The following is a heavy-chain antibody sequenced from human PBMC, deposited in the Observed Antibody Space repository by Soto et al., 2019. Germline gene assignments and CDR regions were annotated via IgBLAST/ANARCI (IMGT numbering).Heavy chain of an antibody. V-gene: IGHV1-69*04. CDR2: IIPNLGIA. Sequence: SVKVSCKVSGYTLTEVSMHWVRQAPGQGLEWMGRIIPNLGIANYAQKFQGRVTITADKSTSTAYMELSSLRSEDTAVYYCARAMVRAPGWFDPWGQGTLVTVSS. J-gene: IGHJ5*02. CDR3: ARAMVRAPGWFDP. CDR1: GYTLTEVS. D-gene: IGHD3-10*01.